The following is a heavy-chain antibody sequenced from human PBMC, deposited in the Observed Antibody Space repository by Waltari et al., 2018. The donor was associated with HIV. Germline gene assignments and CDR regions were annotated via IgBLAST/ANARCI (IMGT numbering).Heavy chain of an antibody. CDR1: GFTFSNYA. CDR2: ISYDGSNK. J-gene: IGHJ4*02. V-gene: IGHV3-30-3*01. CDR3: ARDPQYCSSTSCSYYFDY. Sequence: QVQLVESGGGVVQPGRSLRLSCAASGFTFSNYAMHWVRQAPGKGLGWVAFISYDGSNKYYADSVKGRFTISRDNSKNTLYLQMNSLRAEDTAVYYCARDPQYCSSTSCSYYFDYWGQGTLVTVSS. D-gene: IGHD2-2*01.